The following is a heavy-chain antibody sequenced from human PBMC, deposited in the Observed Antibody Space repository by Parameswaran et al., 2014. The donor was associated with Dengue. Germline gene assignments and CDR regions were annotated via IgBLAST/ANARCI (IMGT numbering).Heavy chain of an antibody. J-gene: IGHJ4*02. D-gene: IGHD6-6*01. Sequence: RWIRQPPGKGLEWMGRIDPSDSYTNYSPSFQGHVTISADKSISTAYLQWSSLKASDTAMYYCARRARGEQLFAVVRYFDYWGQGTLVTVSS. CDR2: IDPSDSYT. V-gene: IGHV5-10-1*01. CDR3: ARRARGEQLFAVVRYFDY.